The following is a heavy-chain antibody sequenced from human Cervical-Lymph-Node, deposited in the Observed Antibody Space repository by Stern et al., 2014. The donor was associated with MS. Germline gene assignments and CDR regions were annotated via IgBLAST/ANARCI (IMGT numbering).Heavy chain of an antibody. CDR1: GGTFSDSG. Sequence: QVQLVQSGAEVKKPGSSVKVSCQASGGTFSDSGISWVRQAPGQGLEWMGGIIPVLGTTNYARKFQGRLTITADTSSSTVRMALSSLTSEDTAVYYCARDLGVGPSVSWGEGTVVTVSS. D-gene: IGHD1-26*01. J-gene: IGHJ5*02. CDR3: ARDLGVGPSVS. CDR2: IIPVLGTT. V-gene: IGHV1-69*06.